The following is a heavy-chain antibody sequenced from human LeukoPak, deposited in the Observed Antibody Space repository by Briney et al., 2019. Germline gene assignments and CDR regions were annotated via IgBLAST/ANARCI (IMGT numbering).Heavy chain of an antibody. V-gene: IGHV3-7*01. J-gene: IGHJ4*02. Sequence: GGSLRLSCAASGFTLSNHWMIWVRQAPGKGLECVANIKQDGTEKYYLDSVKGRFTISRDNAKNSLYLQMNSLRVEDTAVYYCAKQKDSSSPFDYWGQGTLVTVSS. CDR3: AKQKDSSSPFDY. CDR1: GFTLSNHW. D-gene: IGHD6-6*01. CDR2: IKQDGTEK.